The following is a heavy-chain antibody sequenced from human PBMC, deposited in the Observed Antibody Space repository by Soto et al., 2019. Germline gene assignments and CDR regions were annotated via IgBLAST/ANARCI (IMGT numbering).Heavy chain of an antibody. Sequence: GGSLRLSCAASGFIFSTYAMNWVRQAPGEGLEWVSAISSNSDTTFYAESVRGRFTISRDNSVNTLYLQMSRLRAEDTAVYYCVSWVSAHFDYWGQGTLVTVSS. CDR1: GFIFSTYA. V-gene: IGHV3-23*01. J-gene: IGHJ4*02. CDR3: VSWVSAHFDY. CDR2: ISSNSDTT. D-gene: IGHD2-8*01.